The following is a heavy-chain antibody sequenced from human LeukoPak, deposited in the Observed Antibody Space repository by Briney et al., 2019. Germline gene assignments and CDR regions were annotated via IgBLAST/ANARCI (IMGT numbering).Heavy chain of an antibody. CDR3: ATGIFDRGAFDI. V-gene: IGHV1-24*01. J-gene: IGHJ3*02. CDR2: FDPEDGET. Sequence: RGASVKVSCKVSGYTLTELSVHWVRQAPGKGLEWMGGFDPEDGETIYAQKFQGRVTMTEDTSTDTAYMELSSLRSEDTAVYYCATGIFDRGAFDIWGQGTMVTVSS. D-gene: IGHD3-3*01. CDR1: GYTLTELS.